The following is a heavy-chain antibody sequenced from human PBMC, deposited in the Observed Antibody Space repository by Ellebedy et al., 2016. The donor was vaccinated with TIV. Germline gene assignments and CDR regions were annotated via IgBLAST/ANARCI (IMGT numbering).Heavy chain of an antibody. D-gene: IGHD3-22*01. CDR3: VRVPYYFDNSGYSRYYFDS. CDR1: GGSISSYY. J-gene: IGHJ4*02. CDR2: IYYSGTT. V-gene: IGHV4-59*01. Sequence: SETLSLTXSISGGSISSYYWSWIRQPPGRGLEWIGYIYYSGTTNYNPSLRSRVAMSLDTSKNQFSLKLDSVTAADTAVYYCVRVPYYFDNSGYSRYYFDSWGQGTLVTVSS.